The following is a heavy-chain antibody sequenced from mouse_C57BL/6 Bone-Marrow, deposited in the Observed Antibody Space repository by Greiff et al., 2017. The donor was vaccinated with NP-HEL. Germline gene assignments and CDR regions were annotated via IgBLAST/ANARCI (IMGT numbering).Heavy chain of an antibody. V-gene: IGHV2-2*01. CDR3: AGLYYDYHYYAMDD. D-gene: IGHD2-4*01. CDR2: IWSGGST. CDR1: GFSLTSYG. Sequence: QVQLKQSGPGLVQPSQSLSITCTVSGFSLTSYGVHWVRQSPGKGLEWLGVIWSGGSTDYNAAFISRLSISKDNSNSQVFFKMNSLQADDTAIYYCAGLYYDYHYYAMDDWGQGTSVTVSS. J-gene: IGHJ4*01.